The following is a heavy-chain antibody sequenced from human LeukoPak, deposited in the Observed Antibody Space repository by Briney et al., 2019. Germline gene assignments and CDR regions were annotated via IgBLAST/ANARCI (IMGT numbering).Heavy chain of an antibody. CDR2: IYYSGST. V-gene: IGHV4-59*01. D-gene: IGHD5-18*01. Sequence: PSETLSLTCTVSGGSISSYYWSWIRQPPGKGLEWIGYIYYSGSTNYNPSLKSRVTISVDTSKNQFSLKLSSVTAADTAVYYCARSQQLWSRGYYYYYMDVWGKGATVTISS. J-gene: IGHJ6*03. CDR1: GGSISSYY. CDR3: ARSQQLWSRGYYYYYMDV.